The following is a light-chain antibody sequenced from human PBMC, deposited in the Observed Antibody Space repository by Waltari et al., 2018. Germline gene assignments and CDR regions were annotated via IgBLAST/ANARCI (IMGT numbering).Light chain of an antibody. CDR2: WAS. Sequence: DIVMTQSPDSLAVSLGERATINCKSSPSLLDNYVNRSYLSWFQHKPRQPPKLLIYWASVREFGVPERFSGSGSGTDFALIISRLQAEDAAVYYCQQYFATPQTFGQGTKVEIK. J-gene: IGKJ1*01. CDR3: QQYFATPQT. V-gene: IGKV4-1*01. CDR1: PSLLDNYVNRSY.